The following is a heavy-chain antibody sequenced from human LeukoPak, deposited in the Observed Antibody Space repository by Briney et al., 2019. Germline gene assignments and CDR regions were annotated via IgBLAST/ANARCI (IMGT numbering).Heavy chain of an antibody. CDR2: IKQDGSEK. CDR1: GGSFSGYY. D-gene: IGHD6-13*01. J-gene: IGHJ5*02. CDR3: ARRRIAAANWFDP. Sequence: ETLSLTCAVYGGSFSGYYWSWVRQAPGKGLEWVANIKQDGSEKYYVDSVKGRFTISRDNAKNSLYLQMNSLRAEDTAVYYCARRRIAAANWFDPWGQGTLVTVSS. V-gene: IGHV3-7*01.